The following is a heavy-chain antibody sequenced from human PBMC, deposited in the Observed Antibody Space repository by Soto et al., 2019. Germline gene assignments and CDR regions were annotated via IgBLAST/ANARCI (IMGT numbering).Heavy chain of an antibody. D-gene: IGHD2-2*01. Sequence: PGGSLRLSCAASGFTFSSYAMSWVRQAPGKGLGWVSAISGSGGSTYYADSVKGRFTISRDNSKNTLYLQMNSIRAEDTAVYYCAKDLADCCSTSGSYYYYYYGMDVWGQGTTVTVSS. CDR1: GFTFSSYA. CDR2: ISGSGGST. CDR3: AKDLADCCSTSGSYYYYYYGMDV. J-gene: IGHJ6*02. V-gene: IGHV3-23*01.